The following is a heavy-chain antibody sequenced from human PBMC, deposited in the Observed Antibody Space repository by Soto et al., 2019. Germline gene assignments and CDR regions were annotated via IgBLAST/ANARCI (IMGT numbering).Heavy chain of an antibody. CDR3: ARDTQYYYEPYNWFDP. CDR1: GYTFTSYY. V-gene: IGHV1-46*01. CDR2: INPSGGST. D-gene: IGHD3-22*01. Sequence: QVQLVQSGAEVKKPGASVKVSCKASGYTFTSYYMHWVRQAPGQGLEWKGIINPSGGSTSYAQKFQGRVTMTRDTSTSTVYMELSSLRSEDTAVYYCARDTQYYYEPYNWFDPWGQGTLVTVSS. J-gene: IGHJ5*02.